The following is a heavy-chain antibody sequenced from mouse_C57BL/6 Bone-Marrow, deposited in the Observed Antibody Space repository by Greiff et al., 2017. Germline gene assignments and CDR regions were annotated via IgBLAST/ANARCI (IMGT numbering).Heavy chain of an antibody. CDR3: AKNGGAWYFDV. Sequence: QVQLQQSGPGLVQPSPSLSITCTVSGFSLTSYGVHWVRQSPGKGLEWLGVIWRGGSTDYNAAFLSRLSITKDNSQSQVFFKMSRLQADDTAIYYCAKNGGAWYFDVWGTGTTVTVSS. V-gene: IGHV2-5*01. CDR2: IWRGGST. D-gene: IGHD1-1*02. J-gene: IGHJ1*03. CDR1: GFSLTSYG.